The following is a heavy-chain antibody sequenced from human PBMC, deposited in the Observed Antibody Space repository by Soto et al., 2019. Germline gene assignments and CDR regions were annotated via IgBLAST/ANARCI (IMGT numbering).Heavy chain of an antibody. Sequence: GGSLRLSCAASGFTFSSYAMSWVRQAPGKGLEWVSAISGSGGSPYYADSVKGRFTISRDNSKNTLYLQMNSLRAEDTAVYYCAKVRPRDYYDSSGYYYYYYYGMDVWGQGTTVTVSS. D-gene: IGHD3-22*01. J-gene: IGHJ6*02. CDR1: GFTFSSYA. CDR3: AKVRPRDYYDSSGYYYYYYYGMDV. CDR2: ISGSGGSP. V-gene: IGHV3-23*01.